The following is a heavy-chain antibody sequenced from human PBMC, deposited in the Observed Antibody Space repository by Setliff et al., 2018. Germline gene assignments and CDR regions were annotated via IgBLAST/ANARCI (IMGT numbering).Heavy chain of an antibody. Sequence: PSETLSLTCTVSGNSISNGNSYWSWIRQSPGKGLEWIGYIYYSGNTYYSPSFKSRITISVDTSKNQFSLRLSSVTAADTAVYYCARGWAYISSIEIYKFDHWGQGTLVTVSS. CDR3: ARGWAYISSIEIYKFDH. V-gene: IGHV4-30-4*08. D-gene: IGHD6-13*01. CDR2: IYYSGNT. CDR1: GNSISNGNSY. J-gene: IGHJ4*02.